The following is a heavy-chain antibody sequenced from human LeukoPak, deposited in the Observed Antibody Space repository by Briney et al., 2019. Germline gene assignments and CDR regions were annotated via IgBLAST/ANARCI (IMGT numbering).Heavy chain of an antibody. D-gene: IGHD1-14*01. V-gene: IGHV3-23*01. CDR1: GFTFSSYA. CDR3: AKDLTEGGVDY. CDR2: MSGSGGST. Sequence: GGSLRLSCAAYGFTFSSYAMSWVRQAPGKGLEWVSAMSGSGGSTYYADSVKGRFTISRDNTKNTLYLQMNSLRAEDTAVYYCAKDLTEGGVDYWGQGTLVTASS. J-gene: IGHJ4*02.